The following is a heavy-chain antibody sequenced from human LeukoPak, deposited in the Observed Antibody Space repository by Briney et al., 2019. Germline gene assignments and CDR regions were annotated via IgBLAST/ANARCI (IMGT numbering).Heavy chain of an antibody. D-gene: IGHD3-3*01. CDR3: ARVKYNDFWSGYSPPDY. J-gene: IGHJ4*02. CDR2: ISGNGGST. CDR1: GFTFNTNA. Sequence: GGSLRLSCEASGFTFNTNAIHWVRQAPGQGLQYVSAISGNGGSTYYADSVEDRFTISRDNSKNTVYLQMGSLRAEDMAVYYCARVKYNDFWSGYSPPDYWGQGTLVTVSS. V-gene: IGHV3-64*02.